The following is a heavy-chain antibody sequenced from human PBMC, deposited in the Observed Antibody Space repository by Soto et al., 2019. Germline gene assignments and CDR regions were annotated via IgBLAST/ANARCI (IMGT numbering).Heavy chain of an antibody. J-gene: IGHJ4*02. CDR3: ARHSSSSSPAFNFDY. Sequence: QLQLQESGPGLVKPSETLSLTCTVSGGSISSSSYYWGWIRQPPGKGLEWIGSIYYSGSTYYNPSLKSRVTISVDTSKNQFSLKLSSVTVADTAVYYCARHSSSSSPAFNFDYWGQGTLVTVSS. CDR1: GGSISSSSYY. V-gene: IGHV4-39*01. D-gene: IGHD6-6*01. CDR2: IYYSGST.